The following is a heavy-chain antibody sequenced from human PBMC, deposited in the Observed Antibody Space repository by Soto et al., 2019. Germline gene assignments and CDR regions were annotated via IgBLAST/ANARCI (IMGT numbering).Heavy chain of an antibody. V-gene: IGHV3-7*01. Sequence: GGPLSLSCAASVFTFSSYWMSWVRQAPGKGLEWVANIKQVGSEKYYVDSVKGRFTISRDNAKNSLYLQMNSLRAEDTAVYYCARPVKNWCDPWGQGTLVTVSS. CDR2: IKQVGSEK. CDR1: VFTFSSYW. J-gene: IGHJ5*02. CDR3: ARPVKNWCDP. D-gene: IGHD3-22*01.